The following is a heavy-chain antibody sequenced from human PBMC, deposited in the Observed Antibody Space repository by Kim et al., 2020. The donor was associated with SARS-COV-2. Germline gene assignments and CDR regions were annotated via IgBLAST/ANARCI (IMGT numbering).Heavy chain of an antibody. CDR3: AKTNHMTTVTTDYFSGM. Sequence: GGSLRLSCAASGFTFSSYAMSWGRQAPGKGLEWVSAIIVSVGSTYYADSGKVRFTISRDNSKNTLSLQMNSVRAKDTAVYYCAKTNHMTTVTTDYFSGM. D-gene: IGHD4-17*01. V-gene: IGHV3-23*01. CDR2: IIVSVGST. CDR1: GFTFSSYA. J-gene: IGHJ6*01.